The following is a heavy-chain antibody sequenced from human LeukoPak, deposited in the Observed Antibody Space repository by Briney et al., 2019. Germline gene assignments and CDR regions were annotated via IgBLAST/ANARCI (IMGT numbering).Heavy chain of an antibody. Sequence: GGSLRLSCAASGFTFSSYSMNWVRQAPGKGLEWVSSISSSSSYIYYADSVKGRFTISRDHAKNSLYLQMNSLRAEDTAVYYCARKGGRYYGMDVWGQGTTVTVSS. V-gene: IGHV3-21*01. CDR3: ARKGGRYYGMDV. CDR2: ISSSSSYI. CDR1: GFTFSSYS. D-gene: IGHD1-26*01. J-gene: IGHJ6*02.